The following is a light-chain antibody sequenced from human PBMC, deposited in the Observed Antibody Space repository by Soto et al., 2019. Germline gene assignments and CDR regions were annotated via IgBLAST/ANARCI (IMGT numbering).Light chain of an antibody. CDR1: SSDVGGYNY. V-gene: IGLV2-14*01. J-gene: IGLJ2*01. CDR3: RSYTSSSTLDVV. CDR2: DVS. Sequence: QSVLTQPASVSGSPGQSITISCTGTSSDVGGYNYVSWYQQHPDKAPKLMIYDVSNRPSGVSNRFSGSKSGNTASLTISGLQAEDEADYYCRSYTSSSTLDVVFGGGTKLTVL.